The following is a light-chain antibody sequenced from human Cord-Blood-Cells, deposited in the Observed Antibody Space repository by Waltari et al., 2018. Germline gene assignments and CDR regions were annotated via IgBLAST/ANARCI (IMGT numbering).Light chain of an antibody. Sequence: QSALTQPASVSGSPGPSITISCTGTSSDVGGYNYVSWYQQHPVKAPKLMIYDVSNRPSVVSNRLPGSKAGNTASLTISGLQAEDEADYYCSSYTSSSTLVVFGGGTKLTVL. J-gene: IGLJ2*01. V-gene: IGLV2-14*01. CDR2: DVS. CDR1: SSDVGGYNY. CDR3: SSYTSSSTLVV.